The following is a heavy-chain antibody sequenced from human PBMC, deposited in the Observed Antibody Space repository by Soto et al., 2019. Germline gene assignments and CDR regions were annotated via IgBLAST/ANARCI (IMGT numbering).Heavy chain of an antibody. CDR2: IYPGDSDT. CDR1: GYSFTSYW. J-gene: IGHJ6*02. V-gene: IGHV5-51*01. Sequence: GESLKISCKGSGYSFTSYWIGWVRQMPGKGLEWMGIIYPGDSDTRYSPSFQGPVTISADKSISTAYLQWSSLKASDTAMYYCARPRTIFGASSYRMDVWGQGTTVTVSS. CDR3: ARPRTIFGASSYRMDV. D-gene: IGHD3-3*01.